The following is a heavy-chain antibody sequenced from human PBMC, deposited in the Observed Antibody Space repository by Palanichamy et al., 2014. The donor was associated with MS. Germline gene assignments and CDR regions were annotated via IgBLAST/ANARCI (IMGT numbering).Heavy chain of an antibody. CDR3: ARDGRYCSSTSCSYDGFDI. CDR2: IHHSGST. D-gene: IGHD2-2*01. V-gene: IGHV4-38-2*02. J-gene: IGHJ3*02. Sequence: QVQLQDRGPGLVKPSETLSLTCDVSGYSISSGYYWGLIRQSPGKGLEWIGSIHHSGSTFYNPSLKSRVTISVDTSKNQFSLKVTSVTAADTTVYYCARDGRYCSSTSCSYDGFDIWGQGTMVTVSS. CDR1: GYSISSGYY.